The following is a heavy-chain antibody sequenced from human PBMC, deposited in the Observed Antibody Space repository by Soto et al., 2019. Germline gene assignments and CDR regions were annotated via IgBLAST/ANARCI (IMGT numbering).Heavy chain of an antibody. V-gene: IGHV1-18*01. CDR1: GYTFTNYG. J-gene: IGHJ6*03. CDR3: ASPRGKEYYYYMDV. Sequence: GASVKVSCKASGYTFTNYGITWVRQAPGQGLEWMGWISAYNGDTHYTQRLQGRVTMTTDTSTSTAYMELRGLRSEDTAVYYCASPRGKEYYYYMDVWGKGTTVTVSS. CDR2: ISAYNGDT.